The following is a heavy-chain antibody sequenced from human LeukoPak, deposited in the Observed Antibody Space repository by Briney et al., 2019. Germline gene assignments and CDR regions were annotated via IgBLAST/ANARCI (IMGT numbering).Heavy chain of an antibody. CDR3: ARGGYYNSGSTDY. J-gene: IGHJ4*01. V-gene: IGHV4-59*01. CDR1: GGSISSYY. CDR2: IYYSGST. Sequence: SETLSLTCTVSGGSISSYYWSWIRQPPGKGLEWIGYIYYSGSTNYNPSLKSRVTISVDTSKNQFSLKLSSVTAADTAVYYCARGGYYNSGSTDYWGHGTLVTVSS. D-gene: IGHD3-10*01.